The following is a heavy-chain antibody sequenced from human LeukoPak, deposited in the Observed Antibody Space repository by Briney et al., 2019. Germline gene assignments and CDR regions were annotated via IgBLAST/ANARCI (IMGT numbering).Heavy chain of an antibody. J-gene: IGHJ5*02. V-gene: IGHV3-48*01. Sequence: PGGSLRLSCAASGFTFSTYSMNWVRQAPGKGLEWVSYISSSSSTISYADSVKGRFTISRDNAKNSLFLQMNSLRAEDTAVYYCARDKGSDWFDPWGQGTLVTVSS. CDR3: ARDKGSDWFDP. CDR1: GFTFSTYS. CDR2: ISSSSSTI.